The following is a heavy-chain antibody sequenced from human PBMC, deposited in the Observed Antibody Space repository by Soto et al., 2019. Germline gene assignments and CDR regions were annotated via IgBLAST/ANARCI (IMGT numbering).Heavy chain of an antibody. D-gene: IGHD4-17*01. V-gene: IGHV3-33*07. CDR3: ARAGWTTVTSLWHFNS. CDR1: GFTLNTYG. J-gene: IGHJ5*01. Sequence: LRLCFAASGFTLNTYGMYWVRQAAGKGLEWLAAIWYEGTQKYYADSVKGRFIISRDNSKKTLYLEMNSLRAEDTAVYYGARAGWTTVTSLWHFNSSGQRTLVTVSS. CDR2: IWYEGTQK.